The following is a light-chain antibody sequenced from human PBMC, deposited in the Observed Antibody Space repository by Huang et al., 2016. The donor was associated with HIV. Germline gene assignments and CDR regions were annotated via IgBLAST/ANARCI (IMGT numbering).Light chain of an antibody. J-gene: IGKJ4*01. CDR3: QQYNDWLT. CDR1: QSVTSN. Sequence: EIVMTQSPATLSVSPGERATLSCRASQSVTSNLAWYQQKPGQAPRLLIYDSSTRATGIPARFSGSGSGTEFILTISSLQSEDFAIYYCQQYNDWLTFGGETRVEI. CDR2: DSS. V-gene: IGKV3-15*01.